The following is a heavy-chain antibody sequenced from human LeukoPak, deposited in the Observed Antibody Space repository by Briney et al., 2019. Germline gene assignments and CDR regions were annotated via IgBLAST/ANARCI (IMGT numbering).Heavy chain of an antibody. J-gene: IGHJ3*02. CDR3: TRAVAVLLWFGELPSGHAFDI. Sequence: ASVKVSCKASGYTFPSYGISWVRQAPGQGLEWMGWISAYNGNTNYAQKLQGRVTMTTDTSTSTAYMELRSLRSDDTAVYYCTRAVAVLLWFGELPSGHAFDIWGQGTMLTVSS. D-gene: IGHD3-10*01. V-gene: IGHV1-18*01. CDR2: ISAYNGNT. CDR1: GYTFPSYG.